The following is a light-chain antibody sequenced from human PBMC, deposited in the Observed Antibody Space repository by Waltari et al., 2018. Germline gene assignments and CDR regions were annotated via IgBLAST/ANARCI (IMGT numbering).Light chain of an antibody. CDR3: QSYDTTLSVV. Sequence: QSVLTQPPSVSGAPGQGAPTACSGSGSNTGTRHDAPWDRQLPGKAPTLLIYGVNTRPPGVSDRFSGSQFDTSASLAIAGLQADDEADYYCQSYDTTLSVVFGGGTKLTVL. V-gene: IGLV1-40*01. J-gene: IGLJ2*01. CDR1: GSNTGTRHD. CDR2: GVN.